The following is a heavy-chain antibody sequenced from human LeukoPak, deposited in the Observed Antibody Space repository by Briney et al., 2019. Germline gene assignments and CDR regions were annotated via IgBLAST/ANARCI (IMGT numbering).Heavy chain of an antibody. Sequence: PGGSLRLSRAASGFSFSSYAMSWVRQAPGKGLEWVSAISGSGGSTYYADSVKGRFTISRDNSKNTLYLQMNSLRAEDTAVYYCAKDRGVIAAAGNWFDPWGQGTLVTVSS. J-gene: IGHJ5*02. D-gene: IGHD6-13*01. CDR1: GFSFSSYA. CDR2: ISGSGGST. CDR3: AKDRGVIAAAGNWFDP. V-gene: IGHV3-23*01.